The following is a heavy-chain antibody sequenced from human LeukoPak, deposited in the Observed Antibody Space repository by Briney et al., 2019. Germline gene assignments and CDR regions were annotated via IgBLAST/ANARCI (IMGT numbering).Heavy chain of an antibody. CDR1: GFTFRTDW. Sequence: PTGGSLRLSCVASGFTFRTDWMSWVLQAPGKGPEWVASIKDDGSEIYYVDSVRGRFTISRDNAKNSLYLQMNSLRAEDTAVYYCAREWNWGQGSLVTVSS. J-gene: IGHJ4*02. CDR2: IKDDGSEI. CDR3: AREWN. V-gene: IGHV3-7*01.